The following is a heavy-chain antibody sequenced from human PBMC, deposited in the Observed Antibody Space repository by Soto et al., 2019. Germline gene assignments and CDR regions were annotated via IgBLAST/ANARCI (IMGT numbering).Heavy chain of an antibody. CDR3: ARFIRRTKYYGSGSYPPYFDY. CDR2: IYYSGST. D-gene: IGHD3-10*01. CDR1: GGSISSYY. Sequence: PSETLSLTCTVSGGSISSYYWSWIRQPPGKGLEWIGYIYYSGSTNYNPSLKSRVTISVDTSKNQFSLKLSSVTAADTAVYYCARFIRRTKYYGSGSYPPYFDYWGQGTLVTVSS. V-gene: IGHV4-59*01. J-gene: IGHJ4*02.